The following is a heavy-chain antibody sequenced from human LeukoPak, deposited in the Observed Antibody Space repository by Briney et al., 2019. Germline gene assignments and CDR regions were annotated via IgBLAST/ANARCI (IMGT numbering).Heavy chain of an antibody. CDR3: VRGRGSYGWFDP. J-gene: IGHJ5*02. Sequence: GGSLRLSCAASGFTSSSYWMHWVRQVPGKGLVWVSRISGDGTARNYADSVKGRFTISRDDAKNTVELQMNSLRGEDTAVYYCVRGRGSYGWFDPWGQGTLVTVSS. CDR1: GFTSSSYW. D-gene: IGHD3-10*01. CDR2: ISGDGTAR. V-gene: IGHV3-74*01.